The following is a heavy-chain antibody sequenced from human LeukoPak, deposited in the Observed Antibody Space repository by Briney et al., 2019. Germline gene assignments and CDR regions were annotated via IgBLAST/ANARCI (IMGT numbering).Heavy chain of an antibody. CDR1: GFTFNDYA. CDR2: ISWNSGSI. D-gene: IGHD4-17*01. CDR3: AKDLTTVTTNQFDC. Sequence: GGSLRLSCAPSGFTFNDYAMHGVGQAPGKGREGVSGISWNSGSIGYADSVKGRFTISRDNAKNSLYLQMNSLRAEDTALYYCAKDLTTVTTNQFDCWGQGTLVTVSS. V-gene: IGHV3-9*01. J-gene: IGHJ4*02.